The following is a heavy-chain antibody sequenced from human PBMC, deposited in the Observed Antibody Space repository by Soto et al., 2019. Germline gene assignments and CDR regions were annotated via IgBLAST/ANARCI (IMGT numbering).Heavy chain of an antibody. Sequence: KPSETLSLTCSVSGGSINWLYYYWAWIRQSPGKGLEWIGHIHYNGSTHYNPSLESRITISVDTSENQFSLKVDSVTAADTAFYYCARLIGPATLFWCVLYFDLVCRGTLVTVSS. CDR2: IHYNGST. J-gene: IGHJ4*01. V-gene: IGHV4-39*01. CDR3: ARLIGPATLFWCVLYFDL. CDR1: GGSINWLYYY. D-gene: IGHD3-3*01.